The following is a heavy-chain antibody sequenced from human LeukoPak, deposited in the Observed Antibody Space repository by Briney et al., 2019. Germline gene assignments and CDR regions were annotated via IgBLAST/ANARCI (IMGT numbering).Heavy chain of an antibody. Sequence: AGGSLRLSCAASGITVSRYWMSWVRQTPGGGLEWVANIKQDENEQDYVDSVRGRFTISRDNVKNSLYLQMNSLRVEDTALYFCATYSGVHHKTFDDWGQGTLVTVSS. J-gene: IGHJ4*02. V-gene: IGHV3-7*03. CDR2: IKQDENEQ. CDR3: ATYSGVHHKTFDD. D-gene: IGHD1-26*01. CDR1: GITVSRYW.